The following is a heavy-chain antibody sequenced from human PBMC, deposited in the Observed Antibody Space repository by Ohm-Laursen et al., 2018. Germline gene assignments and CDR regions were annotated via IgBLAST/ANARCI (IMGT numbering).Heavy chain of an antibody. J-gene: IGHJ2*01. CDR3: ARDDYGSGSSNWYFDL. CDR1: GGSITSYY. D-gene: IGHD3-10*01. CDR2: IYYSGST. Sequence: SETLSLTCTVSGGSITSYYWSWIRQPPGKGLEWIGYIYYSGSTSYNPSLKSRVTISVDTSKNQLSLKMSSVTTADTAMYFCARDDYGSGSSNWYFDLWGRGTLVTVSS. V-gene: IGHV4-59*01.